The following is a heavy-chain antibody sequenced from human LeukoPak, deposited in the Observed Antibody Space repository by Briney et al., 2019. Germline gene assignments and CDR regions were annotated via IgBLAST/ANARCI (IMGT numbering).Heavy chain of an antibody. Sequence: GGSLRLSCAASGFTFSSYGMHWVRQASGKGLEWVGRIRSKANSYATAYAASVKGRFTISRDDSKNTAYLQMNSLKTEDTAVYYCTRHQRPYGSGSYAAFDIWGQGTMVTVSS. V-gene: IGHV3-73*01. D-gene: IGHD3-10*01. CDR1: GFTFSSYG. CDR2: IRSKANSYAT. J-gene: IGHJ3*02. CDR3: TRHQRPYGSGSYAAFDI.